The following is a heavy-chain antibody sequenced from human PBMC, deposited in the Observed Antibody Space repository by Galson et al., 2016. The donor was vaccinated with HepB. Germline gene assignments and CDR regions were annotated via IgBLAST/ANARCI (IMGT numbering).Heavy chain of an antibody. J-gene: IGHJ3*02. CDR2: INPSSGST. V-gene: IGHV1-46*01. Sequence: SVKVSCKASGYTFTRNYMHWVRQAPGQGLEWMGIINPSSGSTTYAQKFQGRVPMTRDTSTSTVYMELSILRSEDTAVYYCAREAVAGIWSAFDIWGQGTMVTVSS. CDR3: AREAVAGIWSAFDI. CDR1: GYTFTRNY. D-gene: IGHD6-19*01.